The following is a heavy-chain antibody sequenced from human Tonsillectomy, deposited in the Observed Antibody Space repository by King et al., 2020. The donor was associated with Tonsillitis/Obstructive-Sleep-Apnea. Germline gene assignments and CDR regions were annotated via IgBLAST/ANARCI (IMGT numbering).Heavy chain of an antibody. CDR1: GFTFNSYN. J-gene: IGHJ5*02. CDR2: ITSSSSYI. D-gene: IGHD2-15*01. CDR3: ARDREYCSGGSCYSGPYWFDP. Sequence: VQLVESGGGLVKPGGSLRLSCAASGFTFNSYNMNWVRQAPGKGLEWVSSITSSSSYIYNADAVKGRFTISRENAKNSLYLQMNSLRAEDTAVYFCARDREYCSGGSCYSGPYWFDPWGQGTLVTVSS. V-gene: IGHV3-21*01.